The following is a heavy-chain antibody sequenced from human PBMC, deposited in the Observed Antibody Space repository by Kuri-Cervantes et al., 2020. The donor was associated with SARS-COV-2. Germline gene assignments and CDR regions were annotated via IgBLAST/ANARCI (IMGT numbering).Heavy chain of an antibody. Sequence: SVKVSCKASGGTFSSYAISWVRQAPGQGLEWMGGVIPIFGTANYAQKFQGRVTITADKSTSTAYMELSSLRSEDTAVYYCARDLLQADYYDSSGYYYLPDYWGQGTLVTVSS. V-gene: IGHV1-69*06. CDR2: VIPIFGTA. D-gene: IGHD3-22*01. J-gene: IGHJ4*02. CDR1: GGTFSSYA. CDR3: ARDLLQADYYDSSGYYYLPDY.